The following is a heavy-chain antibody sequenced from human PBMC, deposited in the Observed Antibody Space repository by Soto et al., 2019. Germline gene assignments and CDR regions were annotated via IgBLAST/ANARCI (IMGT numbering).Heavy chain of an antibody. V-gene: IGHV3-7*01. CDR2: IKQDGSEK. J-gene: IGHJ6*02. Sequence: GRSLRLSCAASGFTFSSYWMSWVRQAQGKGLEWVANIKQDGSEKYYVDSVKGRFTISRDNAKNSLYLQMNSLRAEDTAVYYCARDPNIVLVPAALRSYYYYYGMDVWGQGTTVTVSS. D-gene: IGHD2-2*01. CDR3: ARDPNIVLVPAALRSYYYYYGMDV. CDR1: GFTFSSYW.